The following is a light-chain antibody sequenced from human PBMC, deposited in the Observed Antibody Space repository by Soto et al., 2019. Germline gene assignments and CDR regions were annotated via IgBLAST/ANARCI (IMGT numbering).Light chain of an antibody. V-gene: IGLV2-14*01. CDR2: EVT. CDR3: SSFTSSTTLL. J-gene: IGLJ2*01. Sequence: QSALTQPASVSGSPGQSITISCTGTATDVGAYNYVSWYQQHPGRAPKLIIYEVTDRPSGVADRFSGSKSGDTASLTISGLQAEDEAHYYCSSFTSSTTLLFGGGTQLTVL. CDR1: ATDVGAYNY.